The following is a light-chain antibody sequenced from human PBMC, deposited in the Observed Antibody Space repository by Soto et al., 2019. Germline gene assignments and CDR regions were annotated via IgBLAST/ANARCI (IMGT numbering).Light chain of an antibody. CDR2: GNN. J-gene: IGLJ2*01. Sequence: QSVLTQPPSVSGAPGQRVTISCTGSSSNIGAGYDVHWYQQLPGTAPKLVIYGNNNRPSGVADRFSGSKSGTSASLAITGLQTDDEADYYCQSYDNTRTAVVFGGGTQLTVL. V-gene: IGLV1-40*01. CDR3: QSYDNTRTAVV. CDR1: SSNIGAGYD.